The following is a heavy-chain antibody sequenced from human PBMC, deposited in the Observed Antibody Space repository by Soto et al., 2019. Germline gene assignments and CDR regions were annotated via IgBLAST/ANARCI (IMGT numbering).Heavy chain of an antibody. J-gene: IGHJ6*02. CDR3: ASVHFWSMDV. D-gene: IGHD3-3*02. V-gene: IGHV3-11*01. CDR1: GFPFSDYY. Sequence: GGSLRLSCAASGFPFSDYYISWIRQAPGKGLECISYISTSGRTIYYADSVKGRSTISRDNAKNSLYLQMNSLRAEDTAVYYCASVHFWSMDVWGQGTTVTVSS. CDR2: ISTSGRTI.